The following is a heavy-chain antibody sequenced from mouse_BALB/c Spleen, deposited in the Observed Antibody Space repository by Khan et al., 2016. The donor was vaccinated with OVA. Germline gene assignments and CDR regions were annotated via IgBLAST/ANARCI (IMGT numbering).Heavy chain of an antibody. CDR2: IWGDGST. V-gene: IGHV2-6-7*01. D-gene: IGHD2-1*01. CDR3: ARDYYGNYREAMDY. Sequence: QVQLKESGPGLVAPSQSLSITCTVSGFSLTGYGVNWVRQPPGKGLEWLGMIWGDGSTDSNSALKSRLIVSKDNSKTQVSLKMNRLHTDDTARYYCARDYYGNYREAMDYWGQGNSVTVSS. J-gene: IGHJ4*01. CDR1: GFSLTGYG.